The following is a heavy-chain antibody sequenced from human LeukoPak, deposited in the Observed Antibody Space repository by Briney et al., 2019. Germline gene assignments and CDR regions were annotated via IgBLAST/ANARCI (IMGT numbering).Heavy chain of an antibody. Sequence: TASETLSLTCTVSGGSISSYYWSWIRQPPGKGLEWIGYIYYSGSTNYNPSLKSRVTISVDTSKNQFSLKLSSVTAADTAVYYCARGVAAAGLFWGQGTMVTVSS. D-gene: IGHD6-13*01. CDR1: GGSISSYY. J-gene: IGHJ3*01. CDR2: IYYSGST. CDR3: ARGVAAAGLF. V-gene: IGHV4-59*01.